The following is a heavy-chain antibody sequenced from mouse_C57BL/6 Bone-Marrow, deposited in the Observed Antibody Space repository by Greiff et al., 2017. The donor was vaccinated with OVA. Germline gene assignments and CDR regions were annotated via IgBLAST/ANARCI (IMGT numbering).Heavy chain of an antibody. CDR1: GYTFTEYT. V-gene: IGHV1-72*01. D-gene: IGHD2-3*01. J-gene: IGHJ3*01. CDR3: ARSGGYLDDGYYRFAY. Sequence: QVQLQQSGAELVKPGASVKLSCKASGYTFTEYTIHWVKQRSGRGLEWIGRIDPNSGGTKYNEKFKSKATLTVDKPSSTAYMQLSSLTSEDSAVYYCARSGGYLDDGYYRFAYWGQGTLVTVSA. CDR2: IDPNSGGT.